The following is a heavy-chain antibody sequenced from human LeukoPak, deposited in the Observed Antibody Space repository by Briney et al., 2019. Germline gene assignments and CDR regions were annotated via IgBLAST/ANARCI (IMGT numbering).Heavy chain of an antibody. CDR1: GGSISSGDYY. CDR2: IYYSGST. J-gene: IGHJ5*02. D-gene: IGHD2-2*01. V-gene: IGHV4-30-4*01. Sequence: PSQTLSLTCTVSGGSISSGDYYWSWIRQPPGKGLEWIGYIYYSGSTYYNPSLKSRVTISVDTSKNRFSLKLSSVTAADTAVYYCARDLGYCSSTSCLNWFDPWGQGTLVTVSS. CDR3: ARDLGYCSSTSCLNWFDP.